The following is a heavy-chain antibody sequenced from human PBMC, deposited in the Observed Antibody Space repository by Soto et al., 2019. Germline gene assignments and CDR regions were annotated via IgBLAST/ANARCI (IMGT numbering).Heavy chain of an antibody. CDR3: ARRAAGGGDYWYFDL. Sequence: QVQIVQSGAEVKKPGASVKVSCKASGYTLTSYAMHWGRQAPGQKLEWMGWINAVNGNTKYSQKFQGRVTITRDTSASTVYMELSSLTSEDAAVYYCARRAAGGGDYWYFDLWCRGTLVTVSS. CDR2: INAVNGNT. D-gene: IGHD3-10*01. CDR1: GYTLTSYA. J-gene: IGHJ2*01. V-gene: IGHV1-3*01.